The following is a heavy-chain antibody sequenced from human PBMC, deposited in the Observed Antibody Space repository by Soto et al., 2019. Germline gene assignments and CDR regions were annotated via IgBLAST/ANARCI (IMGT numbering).Heavy chain of an antibody. CDR3: ARAPYCSGGSCYSPSWFDP. CDR1: GYTFTSYG. J-gene: IGHJ5*02. D-gene: IGHD2-15*01. Sequence: ASVKVSCKASGYTFTSYGISWVRQAPGQGLEWMGWISAYNGNTNYAQKLQGRVTMTTDTSTSTAYMELRSLRSDDTAVYYCARAPYCSGGSCYSPSWFDPWGQGTLVTVSS. CDR2: ISAYNGNT. V-gene: IGHV1-18*01.